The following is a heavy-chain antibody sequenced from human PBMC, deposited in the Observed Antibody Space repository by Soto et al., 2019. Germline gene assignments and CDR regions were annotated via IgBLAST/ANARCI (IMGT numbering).Heavy chain of an antibody. CDR2: INHSGST. J-gene: IGHJ4*02. V-gene: IGHV4-34*01. Sequence: SETLSLTCAVYGGSFSGYYWSLIRQPPGKGLEWIGEINHSGSTNYNPSLKSRVTISVDTSKNQFSLKLSSVTAADTAVYYCARAPSYYYDSSGYYYQYYFEYWGKGTLVTVSS. CDR3: ARAPSYYYDSSGYYYQYYFEY. D-gene: IGHD3-22*01. CDR1: GGSFSGYY.